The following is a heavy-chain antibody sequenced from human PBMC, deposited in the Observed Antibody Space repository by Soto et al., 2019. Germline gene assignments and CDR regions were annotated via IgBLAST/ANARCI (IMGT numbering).Heavy chain of an antibody. CDR3: ARSLGDSYYDFWSGSLNWFDP. D-gene: IGHD3-3*01. J-gene: IGHJ5*02. CDR2: IYYSGST. V-gene: IGHV4-31*01. CDR1: GGSISSGGYY. Sequence: QVQLQESSPGLVKPSQTLSLTCTVSGGSISSGGYYWSWIRQHPGKGLEWIGYIYYSGSTYYNPSLKSLVTISVDTSKNQSSLKLSSVTAADTAVYYCARSLGDSYYDFWSGSLNWFDPWGQGTLVTVSS.